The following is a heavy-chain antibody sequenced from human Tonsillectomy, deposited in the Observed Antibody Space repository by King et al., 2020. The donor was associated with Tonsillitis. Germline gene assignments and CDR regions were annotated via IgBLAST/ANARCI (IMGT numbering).Heavy chain of an antibody. CDR3: AREGYCSGGSCYMTWFDP. CDR1: GYSISSGIY. D-gene: IGHD2-15*01. CDR2: IYHSEST. V-gene: IGHV4-38-2*02. J-gene: IGHJ5*02. Sequence: VQLQESGPGLVKPSETLSLTCTVSGYSISSGIYWGWIRQPPGKGLEGIGSIYIYHSESTYYNPSLKSRVTISVETSKNQFSLRLRSVTAADTAVYFCAREGYCSGGSCYMTWFDPWGQGTLVTVSA.